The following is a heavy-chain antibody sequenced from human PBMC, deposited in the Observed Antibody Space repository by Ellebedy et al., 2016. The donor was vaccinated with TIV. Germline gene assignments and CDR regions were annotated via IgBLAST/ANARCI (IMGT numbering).Heavy chain of an antibody. J-gene: IGHJ4*02. CDR3: ASALPGKQNDSRAFDF. V-gene: IGHV3-33*03. CDR2: IWYDGSNK. Sequence: PGGSLRLSCAASGFTFSSYGMHWVRQAPGKGLEWVAVIWYDGSNKYYADSVKGRFTVSRDDAQHSLSLEMHSLRADDTAFYYCASALPGKQNDSRAFDFWGQGTLVTVSS. D-gene: IGHD1-1*01. CDR1: GFTFSSYG.